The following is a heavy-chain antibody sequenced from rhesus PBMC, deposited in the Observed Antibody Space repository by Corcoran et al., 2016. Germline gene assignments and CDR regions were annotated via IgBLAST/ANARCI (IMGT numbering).Heavy chain of an antibody. V-gene: IGHV4-165*01. Sequence: QVQLQESGPGLVKPSETLSLTCAGAGGAFSGYYWGWIRQPPGKGLGWIGFISCSSVRTDSHPSHKSRVTISTDTSNNQFSLKLSSVTAADTAVYYCARGITIFGLVISYGLDSWGQGVVVTVSS. J-gene: IGHJ6*01. CDR1: GGAFSGYY. CDR2: ISCSSVRT. D-gene: IGHD3-3*01. CDR3: ARGITIFGLVISYGLDS.